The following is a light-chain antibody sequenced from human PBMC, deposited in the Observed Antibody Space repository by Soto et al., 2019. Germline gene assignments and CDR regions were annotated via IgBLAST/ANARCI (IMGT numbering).Light chain of an antibody. CDR2: GES. Sequence: EIVLTQSPGTLSLSPGDTATLSCRASQSVPTNYLAWYQQKPGQAPSLLIYGESRRATGIPDRFSGSGSGTDFTLTIRMEPEDFAVYYCQQYGGSPLTFGGGTKVEI. V-gene: IGKV3-20*01. CDR3: QQYGGSPLT. J-gene: IGKJ4*01. CDR1: QSVPTNY.